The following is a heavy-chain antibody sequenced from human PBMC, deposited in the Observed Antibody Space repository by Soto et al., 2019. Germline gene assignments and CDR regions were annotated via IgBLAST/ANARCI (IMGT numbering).Heavy chain of an antibody. CDR2: ISSGSSDT. J-gene: IGHJ4*02. CDR3: ARVAY. V-gene: IGHV3-21*01. Sequence: GGSLRLSCEASGFTFSRVSVNWVRQVPGKGLEWVASISSGSSDTWYADSVKGRFIISRDNAQNSLSLQMNTLRPEDTAMYYCARVAYWGPGTQVTVSS. CDR1: GFTFSRVS.